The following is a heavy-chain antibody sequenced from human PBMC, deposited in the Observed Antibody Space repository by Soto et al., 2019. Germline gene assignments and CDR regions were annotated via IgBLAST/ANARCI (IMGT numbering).Heavy chain of an antibody. V-gene: IGHV4-59*01. CDR1: GGSISSYY. J-gene: IGHJ6*02. CDR3: ARDLVPAPEGYYGMDV. Sequence: ETLSPTCTVSGGSISSYYWSWIRQPPGKGLEWIGYIHYSGSTNYNPSLKSRGTIPVDTSKNQFSLKLSSVTAADTAVYYCARDLVPAPEGYYGMDVWGQGTTVTVSS. CDR2: IHYSGST. D-gene: IGHD2-21*01.